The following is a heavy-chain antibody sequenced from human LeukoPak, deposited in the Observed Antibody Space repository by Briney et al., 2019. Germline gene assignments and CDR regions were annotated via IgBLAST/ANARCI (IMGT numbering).Heavy chain of an antibody. Sequence: GGSLRLSCAASGFTFSSFPIHWVRQAPGKGLEWVALISYDGSKKYYADSVKGRFTISRDDAENSLYLQMNSLRVEDTAVYYCGRVALDTSMIHYWGQGTLVTVSS. CDR3: GRVALDTSMIHY. J-gene: IGHJ4*02. CDR2: ISYDGSKK. V-gene: IGHV3-30*03. D-gene: IGHD5-18*01. CDR1: GFTFSSFP.